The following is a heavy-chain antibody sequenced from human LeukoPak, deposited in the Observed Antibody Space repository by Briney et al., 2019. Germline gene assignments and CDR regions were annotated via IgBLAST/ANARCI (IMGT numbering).Heavy chain of an antibody. D-gene: IGHD3-9*01. CDR1: GFTVSSNY. J-gene: IGHJ4*02. V-gene: IGHV3-53*01. Sequence: GGSLRLSCAASGFTVSSNYMSWVRQAPGKGLEWVSVIYSGGSTYHADSVKGRFIISRDNSRDTLYLQMNSLRAEDTAVYYCAPDLRGSDWSRDDWGQGTLVTVSS. CDR3: APDLRGSDWSRDD. CDR2: IYSGGST.